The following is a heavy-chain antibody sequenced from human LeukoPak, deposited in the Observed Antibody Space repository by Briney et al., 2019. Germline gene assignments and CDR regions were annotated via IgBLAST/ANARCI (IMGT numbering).Heavy chain of an antibody. V-gene: IGHV4-39*01. CDR1: GGSISSSSYY. J-gene: IGHJ4*02. CDR2: IYYSGST. Sequence: PSETLSLTCTVSGGSISSSSYYWGWIRQPPGKGLEWIGSIYYSGSTYSNPSLKSRVTISVDTSKNQFSLNLSSVTAADTAVYYCARHAFPLPAALDYWGQGTLVTVSS. CDR3: ARHAFPLPAALDY. D-gene: IGHD6-13*01.